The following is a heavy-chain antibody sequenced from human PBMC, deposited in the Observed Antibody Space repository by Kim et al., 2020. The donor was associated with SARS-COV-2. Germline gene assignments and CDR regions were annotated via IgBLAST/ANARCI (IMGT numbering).Heavy chain of an antibody. D-gene: IGHD2-8*01. CDR3: ARRDNGSPFGAFDI. CDR1: GYSFANYW. V-gene: IGHV5-51*01. CDR2: IYPGDSDT. J-gene: IGHJ3*02. Sequence: GESLKISCEGSGYSFANYWIGWVRQMPGKGLEWMGVIYPGDSDTRYSPSFQGQVTISADKSITTAHLQWSSLKASDTAMYYCARRDNGSPFGAFDIWGPGTMVTVSS.